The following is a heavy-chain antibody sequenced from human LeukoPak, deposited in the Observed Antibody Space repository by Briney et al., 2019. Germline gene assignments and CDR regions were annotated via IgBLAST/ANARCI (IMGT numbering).Heavy chain of an antibody. CDR2: IKQDGSEK. V-gene: IGHV3-7*01. D-gene: IGHD5-12*01. Sequence: GGSLRLSCAASGFTFGSYWMSWVRQAPGKGLEWVANIKQDGSEKYYVDSVKGRFTISRDNAKNSLYLQMNSLRAEDTAVYYCARDQSGFFDYWGQETLVTVSS. CDR3: ARDQSGFFDY. J-gene: IGHJ4*02. CDR1: GFTFGSYW.